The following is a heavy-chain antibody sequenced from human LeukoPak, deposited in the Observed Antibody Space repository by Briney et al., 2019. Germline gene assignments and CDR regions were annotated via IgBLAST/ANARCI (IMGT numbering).Heavy chain of an antibody. D-gene: IGHD2-21*02. CDR3: AKGVKHIVVLTAQHYFDY. V-gene: IGHV3-30*02. CDR2: IRNDGSNK. Sequence: GGSLRLSCAASGFTFSSYGMHWVRQAPGKGLEWVAFIRNDGSNKNYADSMKGRFTISRDNSKNTLYLQMNSLSAEDTAVYYCAKGVKHIVVLTAQHYFDYWGQGTLVTVSS. CDR1: GFTFSSYG. J-gene: IGHJ4*02.